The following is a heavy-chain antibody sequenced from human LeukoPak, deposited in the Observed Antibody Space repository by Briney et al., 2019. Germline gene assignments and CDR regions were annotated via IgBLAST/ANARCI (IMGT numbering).Heavy chain of an antibody. CDR3: AKRAALEYYYGSGSSYYFDY. J-gene: IGHJ4*02. V-gene: IGHV3-23*01. D-gene: IGHD3-10*01. Sequence: AGGSLRLSCAASGFTFSSYAMSWVRQAPGKGLEWVSAISGSGGSTYYADSVKGRFTISRDNSKNTLYLQMNSLRAEDTAVYYCAKRAALEYYYGSGSSYYFDYWGQGTLVTVSS. CDR2: ISGSGGST. CDR1: GFTFSSYA.